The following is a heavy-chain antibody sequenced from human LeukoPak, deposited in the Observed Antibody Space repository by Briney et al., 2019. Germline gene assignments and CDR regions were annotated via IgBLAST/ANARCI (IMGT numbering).Heavy chain of an antibody. CDR3: ARVLQREAGGYYPLGAFDI. D-gene: IGHD3-10*01. V-gene: IGHV3-21*01. Sequence: PGGSLRLSCAASGFTFSSYSMNWVRQAPGKGLEWVSSISSSSSYIYYADSVKGRFTISRDNAKNSLYLQMNSLRAEDTAVYYCARVLQREAGGYYPLGAFDIWGQGTMVTVSS. CDR2: ISSSSSYI. CDR1: GFTFSSYS. J-gene: IGHJ3*02.